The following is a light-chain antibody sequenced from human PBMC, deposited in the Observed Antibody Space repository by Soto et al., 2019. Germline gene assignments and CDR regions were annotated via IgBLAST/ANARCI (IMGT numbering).Light chain of an antibody. Sequence: EIVLTQSPGTLSLCPGERATLSCRASQSVSSTYLAWYQQKPGQAPRLLIYAASSRATGIPDRFSGSGSGTDFTLTISRLEPEDFAVYYCQQYGSSLFTFGPGTKVDIK. CDR2: AAS. CDR1: QSVSSTY. CDR3: QQYGSSLFT. J-gene: IGKJ3*01. V-gene: IGKV3-20*01.